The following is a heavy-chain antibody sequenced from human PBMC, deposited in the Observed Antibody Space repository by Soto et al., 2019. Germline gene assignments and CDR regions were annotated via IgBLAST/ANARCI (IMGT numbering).Heavy chain of an antibody. Sequence: PSETLSLTCTVSGGSFSPNYWSWIRQPPGKGLEWVGFIYFSGSSTYNPSLRSRVTISVDTPKNQISLKLNSVTAADTAVYFCVGSPGGLGWFDPWGLGILVTVS. CDR2: IYFSGSS. J-gene: IGHJ5*02. V-gene: IGHV4-59*08. D-gene: IGHD6-19*01. CDR1: GGSFSPNY. CDR3: VGSPGGLGWFDP.